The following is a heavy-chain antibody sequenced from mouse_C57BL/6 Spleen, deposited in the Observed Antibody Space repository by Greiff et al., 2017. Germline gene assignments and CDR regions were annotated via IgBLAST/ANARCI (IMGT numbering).Heavy chain of an antibody. CDR1: GFTFTDYY. CDR2: IRNKANGYTT. J-gene: IGHJ1*03. Sequence: EVQLVESGGGLVQPGGSLSLSCAASGFTFTDYYMSWVRQPPGKALEWLGFIRNKANGYTTEYSASVKGRFTISRDNSQSILYLQMNALRAEDSATYYCARYTDYGSSYGYFDVWGTGTTVTVSS. V-gene: IGHV7-3*01. CDR3: ARYTDYGSSYGYFDV. D-gene: IGHD1-1*01.